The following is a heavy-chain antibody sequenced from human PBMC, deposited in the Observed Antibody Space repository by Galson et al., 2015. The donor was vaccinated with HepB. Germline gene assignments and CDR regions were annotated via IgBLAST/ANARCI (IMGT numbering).Heavy chain of an antibody. CDR3: ARDMFYHNNGIYYAYFDS. CDR2: ISNSGDTK. V-gene: IGHV3-11*01. Sequence: SLRLSCAASGFNFNDYYTSWIRQAPGKGLEWIAYISNSGDTKYYADSVKGRFTISRGNAVNSLYLQMRTVRPEDTALYYCARDMFYHNNGIYYAYFDSWGLGTPVTVSS. J-gene: IGHJ4*02. D-gene: IGHD3-10*01. CDR1: GFNFNDYY.